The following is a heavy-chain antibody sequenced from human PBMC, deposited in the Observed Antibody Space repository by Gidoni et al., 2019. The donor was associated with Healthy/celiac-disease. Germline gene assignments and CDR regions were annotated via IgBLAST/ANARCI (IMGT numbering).Heavy chain of an antibody. J-gene: IGHJ5*02. CDR1: GFTSSSYA. Sequence: EVQMLGSGGGLVQPGGSMRLYCAASGFTSSSYAMSWVRQAHGQGLEWVSAISGSGGSKYYADSVKGRFTISRDNSKNTLYLQMNSLRAEDTAVYYCAKDGGPHPGDWFDPWGQGTLVTVSS. CDR3: AKDGGPHPGDWFDP. D-gene: IGHD2-15*01. CDR2: ISGSGGSK. V-gene: IGHV3-23*01.